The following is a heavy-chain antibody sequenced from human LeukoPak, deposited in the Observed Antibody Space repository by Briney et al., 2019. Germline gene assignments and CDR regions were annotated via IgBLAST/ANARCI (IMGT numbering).Heavy chain of an antibody. V-gene: IGHV4-34*01. D-gene: IGHD3-10*01. CDR3: ARTYYYGSGSYKYYYYGMDV. CDR1: GGSFSGYH. J-gene: IGHJ6*02. Sequence: SETLSLTCAVYGGSFSGYHWSWIRQPPGKGLEWIGEINHSGSTNYNPSLKSRVTISVDTSKNQFSLKLSSVTAADTAVYYCARTYYYGSGSYKYYYYGMDVWGQGTTVTVSS. CDR2: INHSGST.